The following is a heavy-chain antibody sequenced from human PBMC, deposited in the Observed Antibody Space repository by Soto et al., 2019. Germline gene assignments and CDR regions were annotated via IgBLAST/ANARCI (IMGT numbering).Heavy chain of an antibody. D-gene: IGHD3-22*01. CDR1: GYTFTSYG. V-gene: IGHV1-18*01. Sequence: VACKASGYTFTSYGISWVRQAPGQGLEWMGWISAYNGNTNYAQKLQGRVTMTTDTSTSTAYMELRSLRSDDTAVYYCARDRYDSSGSWFDPWGQGPLVTVCS. CDR2: ISAYNGNT. J-gene: IGHJ5*02. CDR3: ARDRYDSSGSWFDP.